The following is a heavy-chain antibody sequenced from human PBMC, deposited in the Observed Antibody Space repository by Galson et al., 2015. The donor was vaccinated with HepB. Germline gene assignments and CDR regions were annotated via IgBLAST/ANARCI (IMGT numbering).Heavy chain of an antibody. CDR3: AKEDDSRSTLGGGY. Sequence: SLRLSCAASGFTFSSYAMSWVRQAPGKGLEWVSGITGSGYNTYYADSVKGRFTISRDNSKNTLYLQMNSLRAGDTAVYHCAKEDDSRSTLGGGYWGQGALVTVS. CDR2: ITGSGYNT. D-gene: IGHD6-6*01. CDR1: GFTFSSYA. J-gene: IGHJ4*02. V-gene: IGHV3-23*01.